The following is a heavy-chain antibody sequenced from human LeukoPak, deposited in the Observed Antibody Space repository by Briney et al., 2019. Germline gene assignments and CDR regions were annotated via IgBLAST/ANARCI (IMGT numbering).Heavy chain of an antibody. CDR2: IRSDGSNK. CDR3: ARILSSAWGELGY. D-gene: IGHD3-22*01. CDR1: GFTFDTYG. Sequence: GGSLRLSCAASGFTFDTYGMHWVRQAPGKGLEWVAFIRSDGSNKYYADSVKGRFAISRDNPKNTLYLQMNSLRAEDTAVYSCARILSSAWGELGYWGQGTLVTVSS. V-gene: IGHV3-30*02. J-gene: IGHJ4*02.